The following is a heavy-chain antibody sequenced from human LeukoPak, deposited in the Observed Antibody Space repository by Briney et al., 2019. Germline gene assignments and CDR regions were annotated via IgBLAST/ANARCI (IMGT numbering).Heavy chain of an antibody. J-gene: IGHJ5*02. V-gene: IGHV1-18*01. CDR1: GYTFTSYG. D-gene: IGHD3-10*01. CDR2: ISAYNGNT. CDR3: ARRYYGSGSGFDP. Sequence: GASVKVSCKASGYTFTSYGISWVRQAPGQGLEWMGWISAYNGNTNYAQKLQGRVTITRNTSISTAYMELSSLRSEDTAVYYCARRYYGSGSGFDPWGQGTLVTVSS.